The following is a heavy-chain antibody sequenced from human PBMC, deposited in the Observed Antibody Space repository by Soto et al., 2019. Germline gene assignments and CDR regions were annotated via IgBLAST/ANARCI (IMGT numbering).Heavy chain of an antibody. CDR2: IIPIFGTA. Sequence: SVKVSCKASGGTFSSYAISWVRQAPGQGLEWMGGIIPIFGTANYAQKFQGRVTITADKSTSTAYMELSSLRSEDTAVYYCARLQYYYDSSGYSYYFDYWGQGTLVTVSS. V-gene: IGHV1-69*06. CDR1: GGTFSSYA. J-gene: IGHJ4*02. D-gene: IGHD3-22*01. CDR3: ARLQYYYDSSGYSYYFDY.